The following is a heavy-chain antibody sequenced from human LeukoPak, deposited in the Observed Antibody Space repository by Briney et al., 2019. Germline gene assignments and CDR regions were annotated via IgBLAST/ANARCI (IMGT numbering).Heavy chain of an antibody. CDR1: GGSFRGYY. CDR3: ARVENSAVDIVATIRWYFDY. CDR2: ITHSGST. V-gene: IGHV4-34*01. D-gene: IGHD5-12*01. Sequence: SETLSLTCAVYGGSFRGYYWSWIRQPPGKGLEWIGEITHSGSTNYNPSVKSRVTISVDTSKNQFSLKLSSVTAADTAVYYCARVENSAVDIVATIRWYFDYWGQGTLVTVSS. J-gene: IGHJ4*02.